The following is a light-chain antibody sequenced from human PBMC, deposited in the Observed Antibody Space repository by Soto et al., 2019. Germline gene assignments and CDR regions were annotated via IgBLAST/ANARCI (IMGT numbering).Light chain of an antibody. CDR2: RAS. Sequence: IQMTQSPSTLSASIGDRVTITCRASQTISDWLAWYQQKPGKAPKLLIYRASNLESGVPSRFSGSGSGTEFTLTINSLQPDDFATYYCQQYNGYSRAFGQGTKVEIK. CDR3: QQYNGYSRA. J-gene: IGKJ1*01. CDR1: QTISDW. V-gene: IGKV1-5*03.